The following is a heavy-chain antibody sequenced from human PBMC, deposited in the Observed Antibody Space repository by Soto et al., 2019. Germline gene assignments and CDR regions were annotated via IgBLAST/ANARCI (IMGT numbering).Heavy chain of an antibody. D-gene: IGHD3-22*01. CDR1: GSSINSCGYY. CDR3: ARDFEYDSSGPDAFDI. V-gene: IGHV4-31*03. CDR2: VYYSGST. J-gene: IGHJ3*02. Sequence: SETLSLTCTVSGSSINSCGYYWSWIRQHPGKGLEWIGYVYYSGSTYYNPALKSRLTISVDMSKNQFSLKLSSVSAADTAVYYCARDFEYDSSGPDAFDIWGQGTMVT.